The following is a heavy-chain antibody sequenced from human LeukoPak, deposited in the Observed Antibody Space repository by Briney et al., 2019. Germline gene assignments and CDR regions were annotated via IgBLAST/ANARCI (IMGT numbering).Heavy chain of an antibody. CDR1: GFTFSNHG. V-gene: IGHV3-30*02. J-gene: IGHJ4*02. D-gene: IGHD6-19*01. Sequence: GGSLRLSCAASGFTFSNHGMNWVRQAPGKGLEWVAFIRYDGSNKYYADSVKGRFTISRDNSKNTLYLQMSSLRAEDTAVYYCAKSTVAGIAFFDYWGQGTLVTVSS. CDR3: AKSTVAGIAFFDY. CDR2: IRYDGSNK.